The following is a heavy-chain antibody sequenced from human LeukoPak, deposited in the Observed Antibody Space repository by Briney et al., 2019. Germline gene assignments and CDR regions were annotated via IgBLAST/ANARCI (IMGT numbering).Heavy chain of an antibody. V-gene: IGHV3-30-3*01. CDR2: ITSDGSKK. CDR1: GFSFSTYA. CDR3: ARTSLRYFGSGSYSLDVFDI. J-gene: IGHJ3*02. Sequence: GGSLRLSCAASGFSFSTYALHWIRQAPGKGLEWVAAITSDGSKKYYADSVKGRFTISRDNSKNTLYMQMNSLRADDTAVYFCARTSLRYFGSGSYSLDVFDIWGQGTMVTVSS. D-gene: IGHD3-10*01.